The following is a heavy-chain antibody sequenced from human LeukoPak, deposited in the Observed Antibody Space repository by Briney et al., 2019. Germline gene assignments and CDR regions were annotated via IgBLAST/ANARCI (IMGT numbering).Heavy chain of an antibody. V-gene: IGHV3-30-3*01. CDR3: ARQQLGIYGMDV. CDR1: GFTFSSYA. CDR2: ISYDGSNK. J-gene: IGHJ6*02. Sequence: GGSLRLSCAASGFTFSSYAMHWVRQAPGKGLEWVAVISYDGSNKYYADSVKGRFTISRDNSKNTLYLQMNSLRAEDTAVYYCARQQLGIYGMDVWGQGTTVTVSS. D-gene: IGHD6-13*01.